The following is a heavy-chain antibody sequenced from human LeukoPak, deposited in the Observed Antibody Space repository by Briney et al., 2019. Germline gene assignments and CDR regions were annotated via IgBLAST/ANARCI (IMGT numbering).Heavy chain of an antibody. CDR2: VIPSGHTT. CDR3: AKDDRWLQFCC. D-gene: IGHD5-24*01. CDR1: GFTFSSHG. V-gene: IGHV3-23*01. Sequence: GGSLRLSCAASGFTFSSHGMNWVRQAPGKGLEWVSGVIPSGHTTYYADSVRGRFTISRDNSRNTLYLQMNSLRAEDTAVYYCAKDDRWLQFCCWGQGTLVTVSA. J-gene: IGHJ4*02.